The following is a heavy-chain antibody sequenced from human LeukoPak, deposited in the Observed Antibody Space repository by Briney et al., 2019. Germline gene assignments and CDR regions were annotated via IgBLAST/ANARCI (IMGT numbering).Heavy chain of an antibody. CDR3: ARVSSHPIAAAGTYDY. V-gene: IGHV1-24*01. D-gene: IGHD6-13*01. CDR1: GYTLTELS. J-gene: IGHJ4*02. CDR2: FDPEDGET. Sequence: ASVKVSCKVSGYTLTELSMHWVRQAPGKGLEWMGGFDPEDGETIYAQKFQGRVTMTEDTSTDTAYMELSSLRSEDTAVYYCARVSSHPIAAAGTYDYWGQGTLVTVSS.